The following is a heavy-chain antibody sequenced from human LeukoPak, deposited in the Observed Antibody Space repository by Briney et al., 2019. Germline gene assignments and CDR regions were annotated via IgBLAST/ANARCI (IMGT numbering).Heavy chain of an antibody. J-gene: IGHJ6*02. Sequence: GGSLRLSCAASGFPFSSYWMHWVRQVPGKGLLWVSRINSDGSATIYADSVRGRFTISRDNAINTLYLQMSGLRVDDTAVYHCASDSPYYGMDVWGQGTTVTVSS. CDR3: ASDSPYYGMDV. CDR2: INSDGSAT. V-gene: IGHV3-74*01. CDR1: GFPFSSYW.